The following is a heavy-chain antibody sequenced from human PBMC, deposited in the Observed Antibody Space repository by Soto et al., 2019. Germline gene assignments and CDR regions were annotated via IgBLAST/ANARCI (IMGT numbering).Heavy chain of an antibody. D-gene: IGHD2-15*01. V-gene: IGHV5-10-1*01. Sequence: GESLKISCKGSGYSFTSYWISWVRQMPGKGLEWMGRIDPSDSYTNYSPSFQGHVTISADKSISTAYLQWSSLKASDTAMYYCAKYCSGGSCHGYYGMDVWGQGTTVTVSS. CDR1: GYSFTSYW. J-gene: IGHJ6*02. CDR3: AKYCSGGSCHGYYGMDV. CDR2: IDPSDSYT.